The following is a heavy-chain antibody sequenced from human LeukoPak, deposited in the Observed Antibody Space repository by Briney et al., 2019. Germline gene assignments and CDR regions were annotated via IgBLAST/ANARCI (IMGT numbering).Heavy chain of an antibody. CDR2: ISAYNSNT. CDR1: GYTFTSYG. V-gene: IGHV1-18*01. J-gene: IGHJ4*02. Sequence: ASVKVSCKASGYTFTSYGISWVRQAPGQGLEWMGWISAYNSNTNYAQKLQGRVTMTTDTSTSTAYMGLRSLRSDDTAVYYCARDVPQWLVISHPLGYFDYWGQGTLVTVSS. CDR3: ARDVPQWLVISHPLGYFDY. D-gene: IGHD6-19*01.